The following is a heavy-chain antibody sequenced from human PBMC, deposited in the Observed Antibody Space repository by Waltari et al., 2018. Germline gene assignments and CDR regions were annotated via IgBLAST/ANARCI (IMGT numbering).Heavy chain of an antibody. Sequence: EVQLVESGGGLVQPGGSLRLSCAASGFPFSRYWMSWFRQAPGKGLEWVANIKEDGSEKYYVDSVKGRFTISKDNAKNSLYLQMDSLRAEDTAVYYCARSKLPPDYWGQGTLVTVSS. J-gene: IGHJ4*02. V-gene: IGHV3-7*01. CDR2: IKEDGSEK. D-gene: IGHD1-1*01. CDR1: GFPFSRYW. CDR3: ARSKLPPDY.